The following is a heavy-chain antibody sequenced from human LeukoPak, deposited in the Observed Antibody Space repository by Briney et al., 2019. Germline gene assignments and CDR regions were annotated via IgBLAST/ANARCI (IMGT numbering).Heavy chain of an antibody. CDR1: GGTFSSCA. J-gene: IGHJ4*02. D-gene: IGHD3-10*01. CDR3: AASGITMVRGVIIPKYFDY. CDR2: IIPIFGTA. Sequence: SVKVSCKASGGTFSSCAISWVRQAPGQGLEWMGRIIPIFGTANYAQKFQGRVTITTDESTSTAYMELSSLRSEDTAVYYCAASGITMVRGVIIPKYFDYWGQGTLVTVSS. V-gene: IGHV1-69*05.